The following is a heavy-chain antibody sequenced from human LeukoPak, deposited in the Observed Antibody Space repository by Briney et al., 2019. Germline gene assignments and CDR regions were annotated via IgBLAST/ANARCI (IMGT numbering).Heavy chain of an antibody. CDR3: ARTGRIGSSPFDY. J-gene: IGHJ4*02. CDR2: ISSSSSYT. Sequence: GGSLRLSCAASGFSFANYAMSWVRQAPGKGLEWVSYISSSSSYTNYADSVKGRFTIPRDNAKNSLYLQMNSLRAEDTAVYYCARTGRIGSSPFDYWGQGTLVTVSS. V-gene: IGHV3-11*03. D-gene: IGHD6-13*01. CDR1: GFSFANYA.